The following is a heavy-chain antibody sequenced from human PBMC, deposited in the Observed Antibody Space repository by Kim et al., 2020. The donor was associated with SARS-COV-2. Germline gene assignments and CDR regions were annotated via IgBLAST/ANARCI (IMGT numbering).Heavy chain of an antibody. CDR2: IYYSGST. D-gene: IGHD3-10*01. V-gene: IGHV4-39*01. Sequence: SETLSLTCTVSGGSISSSSYYWGWIRQPPGKGLEWIGSIYYSGSTYYNPSLKSRVTISVDTSKNQFSLKLSSVTAADTAVYYCARHWEMVRGVIITNWFDPWGQGTLVTVSS. CDR3: ARHWEMVRGVIITNWFDP. J-gene: IGHJ5*02. CDR1: GGSISSSSYY.